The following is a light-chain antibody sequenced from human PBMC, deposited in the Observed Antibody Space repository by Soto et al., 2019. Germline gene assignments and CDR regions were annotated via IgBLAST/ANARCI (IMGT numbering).Light chain of an antibody. CDR1: SSDVGGYNS. J-gene: IGLJ2*01. CDR3: SSYAGSNNLV. V-gene: IGLV2-8*01. Sequence: QSALTQPPSASGSPGQSVTIPCTGTSSDVGGYNSVSWYQQHPGKVPKLMIYELSKRPSGVPDRFSGSKSGNTASLTVSGLQAEDEADYYCSSYAGSNNLVFGGGTKVTVL. CDR2: ELS.